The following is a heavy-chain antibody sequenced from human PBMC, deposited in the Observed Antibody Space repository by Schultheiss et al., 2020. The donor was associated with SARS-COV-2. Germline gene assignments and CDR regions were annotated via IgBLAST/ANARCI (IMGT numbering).Heavy chain of an antibody. CDR2: IYYSGST. D-gene: IGHD1-26*01. CDR1: GGSISSGDYY. Sequence: SETLSLTCTVSGGSISSGDYYWSWIRQPPGKGLEWIGYIYYSGSTYYNPSLKSRVTISVDTSKNQFSLKLSSVTAADTAVYYCAREDRIGNYGMDVWGQGTTVTVSS. CDR3: AREDRIGNYGMDV. V-gene: IGHV4-30-4*01. J-gene: IGHJ6*02.